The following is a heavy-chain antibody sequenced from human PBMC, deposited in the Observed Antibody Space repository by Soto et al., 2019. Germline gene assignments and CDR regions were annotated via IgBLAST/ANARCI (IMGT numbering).Heavy chain of an antibody. CDR2: IKEDGSEK. J-gene: IGHJ4*02. CDR3: ARVREGDISLYRPLDY. D-gene: IGHD2-15*01. CDR1: GFTFSSYS. V-gene: IGHV3-7*05. Sequence: GGSLRLSCAASGFTFSSYSMSWVRQAPGQGLEWVATIKEDGSEKFYVDSVKGRFTISRDNAKNSLYLHVDSLRAEDTAVYYCARVREGDISLYRPLDYWGQGTLVTVSS.